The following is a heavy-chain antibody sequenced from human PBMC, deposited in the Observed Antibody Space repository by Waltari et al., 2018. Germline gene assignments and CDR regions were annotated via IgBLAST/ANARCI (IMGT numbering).Heavy chain of an antibody. CDR2: IRYDGSNK. CDR3: AKDDTYYYGSGSYYNAGY. Sequence: QVQLVESGGGVVQPGGSLRLSCAASGFTFSSYGMHWVRQAPGKGLEWVAFIRYDGSNKYYADSVKGRFTISRDNSKNTLYLQMNSLRAEDTAVYYCAKDDTYYYGSGSYYNAGYWGQGTLVTVSS. J-gene: IGHJ4*02. CDR1: GFTFSSYG. V-gene: IGHV3-30*02. D-gene: IGHD3-10*01.